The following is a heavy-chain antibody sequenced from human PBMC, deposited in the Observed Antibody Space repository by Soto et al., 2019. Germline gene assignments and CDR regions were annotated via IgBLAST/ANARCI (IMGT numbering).Heavy chain of an antibody. CDR1: GFTFSTYS. CDR2: ISGSGNYT. D-gene: IGHD4-4*01. Sequence: GSLRLSCAASGFTFSTYSMNWVRQAPGKGLEWVSSISGSGNYTHYADFLRGRFTISRDNAKTSLYLQMNSLRAEDTAVYYCAREGINNYNEYYFDSWGQGTVVTV. CDR3: AREGINNYNEYYFDS. J-gene: IGHJ4*02. V-gene: IGHV3-21*01.